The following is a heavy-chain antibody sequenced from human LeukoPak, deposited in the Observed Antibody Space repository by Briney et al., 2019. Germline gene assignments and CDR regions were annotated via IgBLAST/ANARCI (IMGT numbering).Heavy chain of an antibody. CDR3: ARGERWLQFGY. J-gene: IGHJ4*02. CDR1: GGSISSYY. D-gene: IGHD5-12*01. CDR2: IYYSGST. V-gene: IGHV4-59*01. Sequence: PSETLSLTCTVSGGSISSYYWSWIRQPPGKGLEWIGYIYYSGSTNYNPSLKSRVTISVDTSKNQFSLKLSSVTAADTAVYYCARGERWLQFGYWGQGTLVTVSS.